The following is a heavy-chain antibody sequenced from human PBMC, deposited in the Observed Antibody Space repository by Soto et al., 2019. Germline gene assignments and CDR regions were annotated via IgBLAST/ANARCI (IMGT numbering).Heavy chain of an antibody. J-gene: IGHJ6*02. Sequence: QVQLQESGPGLVKPSQTLSLTCTVSGGSISSGGYFWSWIRQHPGKGLEWIGFIYYSGSTYYNPSLKSRVTISVDTSKHQFSLKLSSVTAADTAVYYCAREGAALYYYYGMDFWGQGTTVTVSS. CDR1: GGSISSGGYF. V-gene: IGHV4-31*03. D-gene: IGHD6-6*01. CDR2: IYYSGST. CDR3: AREGAALYYYYGMDF.